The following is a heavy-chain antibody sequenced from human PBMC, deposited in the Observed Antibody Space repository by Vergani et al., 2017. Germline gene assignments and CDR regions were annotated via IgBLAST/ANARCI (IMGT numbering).Heavy chain of an antibody. Sequence: QVQLVQSGAEVKKPGSSVKVSCKASGGTFSSYAISWVRQAPGQGLEWMGRIIPMFGTANYAQKFQGRVTITADESTSTAYMELSSLRSEDTAVYYCARATYYDILTGYYKGGAFDIWGQGTMVTVSS. V-gene: IGHV1-69*13. CDR1: GGTFSSYA. CDR3: ARATYYDILTGYYKGGAFDI. J-gene: IGHJ3*02. D-gene: IGHD3-9*01. CDR2: IIPMFGTA.